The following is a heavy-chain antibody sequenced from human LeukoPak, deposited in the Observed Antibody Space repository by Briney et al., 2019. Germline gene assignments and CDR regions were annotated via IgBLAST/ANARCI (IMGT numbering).Heavy chain of an antibody. J-gene: IGHJ6*02. CDR1: GFTFSSYW. V-gene: IGHV3-48*04. Sequence: GGSLRLSCAASGFTFSSYWMNWVRQAPAKGLEWLSYISSASSTIYYADSVRGRFTISRDNAKNSLYLQMNSLRAEDTAVYYCAVSGRGGFYYYGMDVWGQGTTVTVSS. D-gene: IGHD1-26*01. CDR3: AVSGRGGFYYYGMDV. CDR2: ISSASSTI.